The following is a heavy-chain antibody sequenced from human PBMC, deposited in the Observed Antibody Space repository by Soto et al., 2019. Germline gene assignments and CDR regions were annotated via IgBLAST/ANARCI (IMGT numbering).Heavy chain of an antibody. D-gene: IGHD2-2*01. V-gene: IGHV1-46*01. CDR3: ARDLGYCISTSCRTYGMDV. J-gene: IGHJ6*02. Sequence: SVKVSCKASGYSFTSYYMHLGRQAPGQGLEWMGIINPVSGSTSYAQKFQDRVTMTRDTSTSTVYMELSSLRSEDTAVYYCARDLGYCISTSCRTYGMDVWGQGTTVTVS. CDR2: INPVSGST. CDR1: GYSFTSYY.